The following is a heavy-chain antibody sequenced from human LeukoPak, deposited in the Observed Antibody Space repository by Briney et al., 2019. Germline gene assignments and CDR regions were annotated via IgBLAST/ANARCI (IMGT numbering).Heavy chain of an antibody. CDR3: AKSYASGSFYDY. Sequence: GGTLRLSCAASGFTFSNYGMSWVRQSPGKGLEWVSRVSGSGGRTYYADSVKGRFTISRDNSKNTLSLQMNNLRADDTAVYYCAKSYASGSFYDYWGQGTLVTVSS. CDR2: VSGSGGRT. D-gene: IGHD3-10*01. J-gene: IGHJ4*02. V-gene: IGHV3-23*01. CDR1: GFTFSNYG.